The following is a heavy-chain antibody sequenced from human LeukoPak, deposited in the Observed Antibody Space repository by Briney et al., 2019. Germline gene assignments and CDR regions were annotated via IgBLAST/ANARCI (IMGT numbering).Heavy chain of an antibody. J-gene: IGHJ6*02. V-gene: IGHV3-23*01. Sequence: GGSLRLSCAASGFTFSSYAMSWVRQAPGKGLEWVSTISGSGVSTYYADSVKGRFTISRDNSKNTLYLQMNTLRAEDTAVYYCAKHRYEYYYYGMDVWGQGTTVTVSS. D-gene: IGHD5-12*01. CDR1: GFTFSSYA. CDR2: ISGSGVST. CDR3: AKHRYEYYYYGMDV.